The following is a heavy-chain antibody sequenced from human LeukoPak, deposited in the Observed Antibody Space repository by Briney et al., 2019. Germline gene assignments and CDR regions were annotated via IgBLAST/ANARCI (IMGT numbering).Heavy chain of an antibody. CDR1: GFTFSDYA. Sequence: GGSLRLSCAASGFTFSDYALIWVRQAPGKGLEWISAIRGTGGTTYYADSVKGRCTISRDNSRNTVYLQMNSLRAEDTALYFCGKDPNGDYVGAFDFWGPGTMVTVSS. CDR2: IRGTGGTT. D-gene: IGHD4-17*01. V-gene: IGHV3-23*01. CDR3: GKDPNGDYVGAFDF. J-gene: IGHJ3*01.